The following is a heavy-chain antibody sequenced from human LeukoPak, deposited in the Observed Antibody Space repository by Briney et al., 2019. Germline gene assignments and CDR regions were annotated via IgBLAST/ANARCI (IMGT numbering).Heavy chain of an antibody. CDR2: IYYSGST. CDR3: ARAHDYGDYLDY. V-gene: IGHV4-59*01. J-gene: IGHJ4*02. Sequence: PSETLSLTCTVSGGSISSYYWSWIRQPPGKGLEWIGYIYYSGSTNYNPSLKSRVTISVDTPKNQFSLKLSSVTAADTAVYYCARAHDYGDYLDYWGQGTLVTVSS. CDR1: GGSISSYY. D-gene: IGHD4-17*01.